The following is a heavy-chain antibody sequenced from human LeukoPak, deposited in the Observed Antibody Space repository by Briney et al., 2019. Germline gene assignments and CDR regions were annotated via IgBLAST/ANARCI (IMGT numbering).Heavy chain of an antibody. V-gene: IGHV3-21*01. Sequence: GGSLRLSCAASGFTFSSYSMNLVRRAPGKGLEWVSSISGSSSYIYYADSVMGRFTISRDNAKNSLYLQMNSLRAEDTAVYYCARFGDPSRHDAFDIWGQGTMVTVSS. CDR1: GFTFSSYS. CDR3: ARFGDPSRHDAFDI. CDR2: ISGSSSYI. D-gene: IGHD2-21*01. J-gene: IGHJ3*02.